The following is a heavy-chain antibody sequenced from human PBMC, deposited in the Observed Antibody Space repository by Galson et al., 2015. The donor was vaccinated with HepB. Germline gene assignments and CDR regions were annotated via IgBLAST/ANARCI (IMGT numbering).Heavy chain of an antibody. J-gene: IGHJ4*02. CDR1: GYTFTSYG. Sequence: SVKVSCKASGYTFTSYGISWVRQAPGQGLEWMGWISAYNGNTNYAQKLQGRVTMTTDTSTSTAYMELRSLRSDDTAVYYCARAAMVRGVIITKRIWVDYWGQGTLVTVSS. D-gene: IGHD3-10*01. CDR3: ARAAMVRGVIITKRIWVDY. V-gene: IGHV1-18*01. CDR2: ISAYNGNT.